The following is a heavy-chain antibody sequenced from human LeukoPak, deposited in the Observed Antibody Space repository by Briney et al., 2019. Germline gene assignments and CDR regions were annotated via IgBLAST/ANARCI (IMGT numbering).Heavy chain of an antibody. D-gene: IGHD2-2*03. CDR3: AKDLDIVLVPAAIDY. J-gene: IGHJ4*02. V-gene: IGHV3-23*01. CDR1: GFTFSSYA. Sequence: GGSLRLSCAASGFTFSSYAMSWVRQAPGKGLEWVSAISGSGGSTYYADSVKGRFTISRDNSKNTLYLQMNSLRAEDTAVYYCAKDLDIVLVPAAIDYWGQGTLVTVSS. CDR2: ISGSGGST.